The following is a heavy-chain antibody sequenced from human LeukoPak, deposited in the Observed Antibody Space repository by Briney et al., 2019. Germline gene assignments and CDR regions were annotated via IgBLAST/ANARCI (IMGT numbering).Heavy chain of an antibody. CDR3: ATLRALSITMIVVVITTNYFDY. CDR1: GYSISSDYY. Sequence: PSETLSLTCAVSGYSISSDYYWGWIRQPPGKGLEWIGSIYHSGSTYYNPSLKSRVTISVDTSKNQFSLNLTSVTAADTAVYYCATLRALSITMIVVVITTNYFDYWGQGTLVTVSS. J-gene: IGHJ4*02. CDR2: IYHSGST. D-gene: IGHD3-22*01. V-gene: IGHV4-38-2*01.